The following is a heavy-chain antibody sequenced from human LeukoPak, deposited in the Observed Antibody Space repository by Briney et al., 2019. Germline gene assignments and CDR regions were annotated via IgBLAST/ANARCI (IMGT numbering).Heavy chain of an antibody. Sequence: SETLSLTCGVSGGSISDTNWWTWFRQPPGKGLEWIGSMYYSGNTYYNPSLKSRVTISVDTSKNQFSLKLSSVTAAGTAVYYCARHEYSSGGTFDYWGQGTLVTVSS. CDR3: ARHEYSSGGTFDY. CDR1: GGSISDTNW. J-gene: IGHJ4*02. V-gene: IGHV4-39*01. CDR2: MYYSGNT. D-gene: IGHD6-19*01.